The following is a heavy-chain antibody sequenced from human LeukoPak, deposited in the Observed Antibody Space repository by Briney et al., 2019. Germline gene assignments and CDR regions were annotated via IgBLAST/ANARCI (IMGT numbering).Heavy chain of an antibody. CDR1: GGSISSGGYY. D-gene: IGHD3-22*01. J-gene: IGHJ4*02. CDR2: IYHSGST. V-gene: IGHV4-30-2*01. CDR3: ARAGGDSSGYFDY. Sequence: SETLSLTCTVSGGSISSGGYYWSWIRQPPGKGLEWIGYIYHSGSTYYNPSLKSRVTISVDRSKNQFSLKLSSVTAADTAVYYCARAGGDSSGYFDYWGQGTLVTVSS.